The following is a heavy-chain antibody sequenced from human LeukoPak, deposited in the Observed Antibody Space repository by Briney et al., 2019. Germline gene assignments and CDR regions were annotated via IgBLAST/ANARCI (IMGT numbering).Heavy chain of an antibody. Sequence: GGSLRLSCAASGFTFDDYAMHWVRQAPGKGLEWVSGISYNSDTIGYADSVKGRFTISRDNAKNSLYLQMNSLRAEDTALYYCAKDSLFGGLLLLPYFDYWGQGTLVTVSS. CDR1: GFTFDDYA. CDR3: AKDSLFGGLLLLPYFDY. V-gene: IGHV3-9*01. D-gene: IGHD3-10*01. CDR2: ISYNSDTI. J-gene: IGHJ4*02.